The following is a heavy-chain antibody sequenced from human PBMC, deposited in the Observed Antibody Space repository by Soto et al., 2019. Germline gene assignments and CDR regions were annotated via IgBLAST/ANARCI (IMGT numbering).Heavy chain of an antibody. V-gene: IGHV1-18*01. CDR3: VRDGGVVVPRTLWWTFDY. CDR2: ISASNGNT. J-gene: IGHJ4*02. D-gene: IGHD2-15*01. Sequence: QVQLVQSGAEVVKPGASVKVSCKASGYTFTSYAISWVRQAPGQGLEWMGWISASNGNTDYAQKLQGRVTINTDTSTITTYMELRSLRSDDTAVYYCVRDGGVVVPRTLWWTFDYWGPGTLVTVSS. CDR1: GYTFTSYA.